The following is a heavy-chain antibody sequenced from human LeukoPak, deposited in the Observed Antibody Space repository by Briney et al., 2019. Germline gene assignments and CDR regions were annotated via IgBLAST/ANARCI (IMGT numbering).Heavy chain of an antibody. D-gene: IGHD3-16*01. CDR3: AKERRRVDTSMIRSYFFDS. CDR1: GFTFSSSA. J-gene: IGHJ4*02. V-gene: IGHV3-23*01. Sequence: PGGSLRLSCAASGFTFSSSAMSWVRQTPSKGLEWLSSITGDGVTTYYADSVKGRFTISRDNSKNILFLQMNSLRAEDSASYFGAKERRRVDTSMIRSYFFDSWGQGTPVTVSS. CDR2: ITGDGVTT.